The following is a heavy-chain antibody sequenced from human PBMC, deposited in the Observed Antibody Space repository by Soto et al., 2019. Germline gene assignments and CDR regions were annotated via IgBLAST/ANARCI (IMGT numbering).Heavy chain of an antibody. CDR2: ISGDGATT. D-gene: IGHD3-9*01. V-gene: IGHV3-74*01. J-gene: IGHJ4*02. CDR3: AREYYGLLTGYYTDY. CDR1: GFPFSSYW. Sequence: DVQLVESGGDLVQRGGSLRLSCATSGFPFSSYWMHWVRHTPGKGLDWVARISGDGATTYYADSVTGRFTVSRDNAKNTLSLQISGLRAEDTAVYYCAREYYGLLTGYYTDYWGQGTLVSVSS.